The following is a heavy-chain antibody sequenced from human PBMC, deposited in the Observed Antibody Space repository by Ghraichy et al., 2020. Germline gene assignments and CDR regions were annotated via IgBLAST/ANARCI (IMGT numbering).Heavy chain of an antibody. V-gene: IGHV4-34*01. Sequence: SETLSLTCAVYGGSFSGYYWSWIRQPPGKGLEWIGEINHSGSTNYNPSLKSRVTISVDTSKKQFSLKLSSVTAADTAVYYCARIPHFVPAAYYYYGMDVWGQGTTVSVSS. J-gene: IGHJ6*01. CDR2: INHSGST. CDR3: ARIPHFVPAAYYYYGMDV. CDR1: GGSFSGYY. D-gene: IGHD2-2*01.